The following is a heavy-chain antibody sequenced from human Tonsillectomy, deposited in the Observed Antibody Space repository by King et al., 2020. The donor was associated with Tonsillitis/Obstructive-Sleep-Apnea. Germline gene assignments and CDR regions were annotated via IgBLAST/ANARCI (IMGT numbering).Heavy chain of an antibody. V-gene: IGHV2-5*02. D-gene: IGHD1-1*01. CDR3: AHTSRGRNWYYFDY. J-gene: IGHJ4*02. CDR1: GFSLSTSQAG. CDR2: IYWDDDK. Sequence: ITLKESGPTLVKPTQTLTLTCTFSGFSLSTSQAGVGWIRQPPGKALEWLTLIYWDDDKRYSPSLNNRLTITKDTSKNQVVLTMTNMDPVDTATYYCAHTSRGRNWYYFDYWGQGTLVTVSS.